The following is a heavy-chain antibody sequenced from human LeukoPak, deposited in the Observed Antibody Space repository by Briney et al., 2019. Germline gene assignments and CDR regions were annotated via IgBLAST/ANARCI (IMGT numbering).Heavy chain of an antibody. D-gene: IGHD4-11*01. CDR2: IYTSGST. CDR3: ATYCSNYYYGMDV. CDR1: GGSISSYY. Sequence: SETLSLTCAVSGGSISSYYWSWIRQPAGKGLEWIGRIYTSGSTNYNPSLKSRVTMSVDTSKNQFSLKLSSVTAADTAVYYCATYCSNYYYGMDVWGQGTTVTVSS. J-gene: IGHJ6*02. V-gene: IGHV4-4*07.